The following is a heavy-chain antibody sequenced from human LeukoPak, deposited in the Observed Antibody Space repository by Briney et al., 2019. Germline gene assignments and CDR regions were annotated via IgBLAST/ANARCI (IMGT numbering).Heavy chain of an antibody. CDR1: GYSFTSYG. CDR2: ISSYNGDT. Sequence: ASVKVSCKASGYSFTSYGFSWVRQAPGQGLEWMGWISSYNGDTNYAQKFQGRVTMTTDISTSTVYMELSSLRSEDTAVYYCGRGVRENFAWLPEYRAFDVWGTGKMVTLPS. V-gene: IGHV1-18*01. J-gene: IGHJ3*01. CDR3: GRGVRENFAWLPEYRAFDV. D-gene: IGHD6-19*01.